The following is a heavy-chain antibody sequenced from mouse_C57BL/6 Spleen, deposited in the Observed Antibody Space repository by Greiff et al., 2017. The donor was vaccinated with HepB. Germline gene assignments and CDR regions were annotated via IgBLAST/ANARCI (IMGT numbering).Heavy chain of an antibody. CDR2: IYPRSGNT. V-gene: IGHV1-81*01. CDR1: GYTFTSYG. J-gene: IGHJ3*01. CDR3: ARSEEFAY. Sequence: VKLQQSGAELARPGASVKLSCKASGYTFTSYGISWVKQRTGQGLEWIGEIYPRSGNTYYNEKFKGKATLTADKSSSTAYMELRSLTSEDSAVYFCARSEEFAYWGQGTLVTVSA.